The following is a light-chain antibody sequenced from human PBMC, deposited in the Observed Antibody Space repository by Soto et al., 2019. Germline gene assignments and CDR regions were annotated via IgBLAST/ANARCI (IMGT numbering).Light chain of an antibody. V-gene: IGKV1-39*01. J-gene: IGKJ1*01. CDR2: AAS. CDR3: HQSYSTLWT. CDR1: QSISSY. Sequence: DIQMTQSPSSLSASVGDRVTITCRASQSISSYLNWYQQKPGKAPKLLIYAASSLQSGVPSRFSGSGSGTEFTLTISSLQPEDFATYYCHQSYSTLWTFGQGTKVEIK.